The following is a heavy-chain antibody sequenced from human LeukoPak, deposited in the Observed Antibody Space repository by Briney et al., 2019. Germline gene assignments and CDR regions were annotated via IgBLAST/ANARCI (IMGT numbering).Heavy chain of an antibody. CDR3: AISPNSGYYY. CDR2: VYNNADT. Sequence: PSQTLSLTCNVTGASIGSGGLYWTWFRQHPGKGPEWLGYVYNNADTDHNPSLKSRLTISLDASKNQFYLNVKSVTAADAAVYYCAISPNSGYYYWGQGTLVAVSS. J-gene: IGHJ4*02. D-gene: IGHD3-22*01. CDR1: GASIGSGGLY. V-gene: IGHV4-31*03.